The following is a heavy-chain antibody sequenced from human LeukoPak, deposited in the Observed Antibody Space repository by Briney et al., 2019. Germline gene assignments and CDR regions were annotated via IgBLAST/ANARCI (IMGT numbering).Heavy chain of an antibody. CDR2: IKQDGSEK. CDR1: GFTFSDFW. V-gene: IGHV3-7*01. D-gene: IGHD6-19*01. J-gene: IGHJ4*02. Sequence: GGSLRLSCAASGFTFSDFWMNWVRPAPGKGLEWVASIKQDGSEKYYVDSVKGRFSISRDNAKNSLHLQMNSLRAEDTAVYYCARDHTVDGLVFDYWGQGILVTVSS. CDR3: ARDHTVDGLVFDY.